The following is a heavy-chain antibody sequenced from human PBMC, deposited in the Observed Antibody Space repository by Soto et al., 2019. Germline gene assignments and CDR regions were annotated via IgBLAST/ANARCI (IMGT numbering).Heavy chain of an antibody. CDR3: ARERDPPLSDH. J-gene: IGHJ4*02. CDR2: IKGDGSEK. V-gene: IGHV3-7*03. CDR1: GFTFNRFW. Sequence: EVQLVESGGGLVQPGGSLRLSCAASGFTFNRFWLNWVRQAQGKGLEWVATIKGDGSEKQYADAVKGRFTVSRDNAKNLVYLKMASLRADDTALYYWARERDPPLSDHWGRGTLVTVSS.